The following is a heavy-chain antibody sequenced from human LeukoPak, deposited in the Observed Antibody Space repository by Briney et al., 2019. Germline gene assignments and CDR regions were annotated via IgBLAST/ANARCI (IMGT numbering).Heavy chain of an antibody. V-gene: IGHV1-2*02. CDR2: INPNSGGT. Sequence: ASVKVSCKASGYTFTGYYMHWVRQAPGQGLEWMGWINPNSGGTNYAQKFQGRVTMTRDTSISTAYMELSRLRSDDTAVYYCARDSSSWGGVYYFDYWGQGTLVTVSS. CDR3: ARDSSSWGGVYYFDY. D-gene: IGHD6-13*01. CDR1: GYTFTGYY. J-gene: IGHJ4*02.